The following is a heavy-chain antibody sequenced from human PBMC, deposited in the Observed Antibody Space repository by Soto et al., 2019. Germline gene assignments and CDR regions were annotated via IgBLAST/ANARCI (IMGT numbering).Heavy chain of an antibody. CDR1: GGSFSGYY. D-gene: IGHD3-10*01. CDR2: INHSGST. J-gene: IGHJ4*01. V-gene: IGHV4-34*01. CDR3: ARDSGYGSGTSVNHYLDY. Sequence: PSETLSLTCAVYGGSFSGYYWSWIRQPPGKGLEWIGEINHSGSTNYNPSLKSRVTISVDTSKNQFSLKLSSVTAEDTAVYYCARDSGYGSGTSVNHYLDYWGHGTLVTVSS.